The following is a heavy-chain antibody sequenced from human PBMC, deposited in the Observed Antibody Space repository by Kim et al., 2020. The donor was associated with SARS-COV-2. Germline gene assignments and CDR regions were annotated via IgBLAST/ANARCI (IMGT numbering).Heavy chain of an antibody. J-gene: IGHJ4*02. Sequence: TCYSDSLRGRFSISRDNSKNTMYLQMNSLSAEDTAVYFCAKMGAYRYLDYWGQGTLVTVSS. CDR3: AKMGAYRYLDY. V-gene: IGHV3-23*01. D-gene: IGHD3-16*01. CDR2: T.